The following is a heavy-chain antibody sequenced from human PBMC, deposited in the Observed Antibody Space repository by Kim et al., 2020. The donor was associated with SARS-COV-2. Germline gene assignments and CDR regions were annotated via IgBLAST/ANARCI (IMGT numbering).Heavy chain of an antibody. CDR1: GFTFSSYD. Sequence: GGSQRLSCAASGFTFSSYDMHWVRQATGKGLEWVSAIGTAGDTYYPGSVKGRFTISRENAKNSLYLQMNSLRAGDTAVYYCARATSRYYYYYMDVWGKGTTVTVSS. V-gene: IGHV3-13*01. J-gene: IGHJ6*03. D-gene: IGHD3-16*01. CDR3: ARATSRYYYYYMDV. CDR2: IGTAGDT.